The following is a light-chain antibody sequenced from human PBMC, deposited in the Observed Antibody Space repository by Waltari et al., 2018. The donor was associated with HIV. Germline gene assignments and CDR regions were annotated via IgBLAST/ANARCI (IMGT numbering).Light chain of an antibody. CDR3: QQSYSTPWT. CDR1: QNINSY. Sequence: DIQMTQSPSSLSASVGDSVPLTCRASQNINSYLNWYQQRPGKAPELLIYATSSLQSGVPSRFSGSGSGTDFTLTISSLQPEDFATYYCQQSYSTPWTFGPGTKVDVK. V-gene: IGKV1-39*01. J-gene: IGKJ3*01. CDR2: ATS.